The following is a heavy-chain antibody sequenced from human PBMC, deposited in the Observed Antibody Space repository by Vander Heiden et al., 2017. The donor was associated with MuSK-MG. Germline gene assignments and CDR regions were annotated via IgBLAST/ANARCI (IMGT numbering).Heavy chain of an antibody. J-gene: IGHJ4*02. Sequence: QVQVVQSGAEVRKPGASVKVSCKASGSTFTSFYMHWVRQAPGQGLEWMGIINPSGGGTTYAQKFQGRVTMTRDTSTSTVYMELSSLGSEDTAVYFCARGGTPYGSVPRRGFDYWGQGTLVTVSS. CDR3: ARGGTPYGSVPRRGFDY. CDR2: INPSGGGT. V-gene: IGHV1-46*03. CDR1: GSTFTSFY. D-gene: IGHD1-26*01.